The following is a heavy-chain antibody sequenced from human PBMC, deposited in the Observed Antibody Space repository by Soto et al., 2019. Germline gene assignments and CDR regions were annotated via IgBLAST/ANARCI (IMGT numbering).Heavy chain of an antibody. D-gene: IGHD6-19*01. CDR3: ARHSSGWYGNDFYGMVV. CDR1: GGSISSSSYY. CDR2: IYYSGST. V-gene: IGHV4-39*01. Sequence: SETLSLTCTVSGGSISSSSYYWGWIRQPPGKGLEWIGSIYYSGSTYYNPSLKSRVTISVDTSKNQFSLKLSSVTAADTAVYYCARHSSGWYGNDFYGMVVWGQGTTVTV. J-gene: IGHJ6*01.